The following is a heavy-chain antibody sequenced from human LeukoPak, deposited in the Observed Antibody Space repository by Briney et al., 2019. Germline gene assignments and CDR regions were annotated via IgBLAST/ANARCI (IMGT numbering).Heavy chain of an antibody. V-gene: IGHV4-30-4*01. J-gene: IGHJ4*02. CDR3: ARGRGVPYYYDSSGYYPADY. CDR2: IYYSGST. Sequence: SETLSLTCTDSGASISSGDYYWSWIRQPPGKGLECIGHIYYSGSTYYNPSLKSRVTISVDTSKNQFSLKLSSVTAADTAVYYCARGRGVPYYYDSSGYYPADYWGQGTLVTVSS. CDR1: GASISSGDYY. D-gene: IGHD3-22*01.